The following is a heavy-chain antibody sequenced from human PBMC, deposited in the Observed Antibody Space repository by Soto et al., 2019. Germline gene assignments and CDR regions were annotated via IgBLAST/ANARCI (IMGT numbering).Heavy chain of an antibody. CDR3: ARESQLYYFDY. Sequence: QVQLQESGPGLVKPSETLSLTCTVSGGSVSSGSYYWSWIRQPPGKGVEWIGYIYYSGSTNYNPSLKSRVTISVDTSKNQFSLKLSSVTAADTAVYYCARESQLYYFDYWGQGTLVTVSS. D-gene: IGHD3-10*01. V-gene: IGHV4-61*01. CDR2: IYYSGST. J-gene: IGHJ4*02. CDR1: GGSVSSGSYY.